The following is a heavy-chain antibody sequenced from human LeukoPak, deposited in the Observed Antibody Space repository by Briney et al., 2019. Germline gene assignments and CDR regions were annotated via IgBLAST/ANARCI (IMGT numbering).Heavy chain of an antibody. V-gene: IGHV1-24*01. D-gene: IGHD3-10*01. CDR1: GDTPTELS. J-gene: IGHJ4*02. CDR3: ATLPRGHLFDS. Sequence: ASVKVSCKLSGDTPTELSMHWVRQSPGKGLEWMGGFVPEDGETIYAQKFQGRVTMTEDTSTDTAYMELSSLRSDDTAVYFCATLPRGHLFDSWGQGTLVTDSS. CDR2: FVPEDGET.